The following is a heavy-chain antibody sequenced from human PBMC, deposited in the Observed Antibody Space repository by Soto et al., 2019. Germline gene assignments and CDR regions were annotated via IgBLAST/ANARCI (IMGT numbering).Heavy chain of an antibody. J-gene: IGHJ5*02. Sequence: ASVKVSCKASGYTFINYGITWVRQAPGQGLEWMGWISGYNGNTNYAQSLQGRVTMTTDTSTSTAYMELRSLKSDDTAVYYCARDEVPAANWLDRWGQGTLVTVSS. D-gene: IGHD2-2*01. V-gene: IGHV1-18*01. CDR1: GYTFINYG. CDR2: ISGYNGNT. CDR3: ARDEVPAANWLDR.